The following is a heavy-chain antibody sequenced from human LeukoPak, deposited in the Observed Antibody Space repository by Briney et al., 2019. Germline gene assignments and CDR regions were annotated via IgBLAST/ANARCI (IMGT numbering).Heavy chain of an antibody. V-gene: IGHV1-69*06. CDR2: IIPIFGTA. CDR3: ARDSHDYGDYGAFDI. Sequence: GASVKVSCKASGGTFSSYAISWVRQAPGQGLEWMGGIIPIFGTANYAQKFQGRVTITADKSTSTAYMELSSLRSEDTAVYYCARDSHDYGDYGAFDIWGQGTMVTVSS. D-gene: IGHD4-17*01. CDR1: GGTFSSYA. J-gene: IGHJ3*02.